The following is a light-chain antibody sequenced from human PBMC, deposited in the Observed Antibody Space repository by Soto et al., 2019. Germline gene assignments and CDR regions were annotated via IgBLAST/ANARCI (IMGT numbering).Light chain of an antibody. CDR3: RQGTHWPPYT. CDR1: QSLVHSDGNTY. CDR2: KVS. Sequence: DVVMTQSPLSLPVTLGQPASISCRSSQSLVHSDGNTYLNWFHQRPGQSPRRLIYKVSNRDSGVPDRFSGSGSDTEFTLKISGVEAEDVGVYYCRQGTHWPPYTFGQGTKLEIK. J-gene: IGKJ2*01. V-gene: IGKV2-30*02.